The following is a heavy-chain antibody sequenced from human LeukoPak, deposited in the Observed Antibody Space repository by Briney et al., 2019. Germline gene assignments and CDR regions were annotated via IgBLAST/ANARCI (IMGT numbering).Heavy chain of an antibody. CDR3: ARASSGCPFDY. D-gene: IGHD6-19*01. CDR1: GGSISSSSYY. J-gene: IGHJ4*02. Sequence: SETLSLTCTVSGGSISSSSYYWGWIRQPPGKGLEWIGSIYYSGSTYYNPSLKSRVTISVDTSKNQFSLKLSSVTAADTAVYYCARASSGCPFDYWGQGTLVTVSS. CDR2: IYYSGST. V-gene: IGHV4-39*01.